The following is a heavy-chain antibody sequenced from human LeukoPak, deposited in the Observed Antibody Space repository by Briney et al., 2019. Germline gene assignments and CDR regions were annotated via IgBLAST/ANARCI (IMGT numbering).Heavy chain of an antibody. CDR2: INAGNGNT. CDR3: ARDGEEEWFEELLSYTLDY. CDR1: GYTFTSYA. V-gene: IGHV1-3*01. J-gene: IGHJ4*02. Sequence: ASVKVSCKASGYTFTSYAMHWVRQAPGQRLEWMGWINAGNGNTKYSQKFQGRVTITRDTSASTAYMELSSLRSEDTAVYYCARDGEEEWFEELLSYTLDYWGQGTLVTVSS. D-gene: IGHD3-10*01.